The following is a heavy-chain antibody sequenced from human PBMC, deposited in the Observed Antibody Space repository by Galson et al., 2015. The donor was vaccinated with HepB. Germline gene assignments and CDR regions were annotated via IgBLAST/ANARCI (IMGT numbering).Heavy chain of an antibody. V-gene: IGHV3-48*02. J-gene: IGHJ3*02. CDR2: ISNSSSTI. CDR1: GFTFSSYS. D-gene: IGHD6-19*01. Sequence: SLRLSCAASGFTFSSYSMNWVRQAPGKGLEWVSYISNSSSTIYYADSVKGRFTISRDNAKNSLYLQMNSLRDEDTAVYYCARFQYSSGPVGAFDIWGQGTMVTVSS. CDR3: ARFQYSSGPVGAFDI.